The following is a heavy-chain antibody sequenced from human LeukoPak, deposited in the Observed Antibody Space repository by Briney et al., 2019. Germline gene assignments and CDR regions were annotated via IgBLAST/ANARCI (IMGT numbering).Heavy chain of an antibody. D-gene: IGHD2-15*01. J-gene: IGHJ4*02. CDR1: GFTFRTYS. CDR3: AKDPSLYCSNGNCFADY. CDR2: IGGSGSFI. V-gene: IGHV3-48*01. Sequence: GGSLRLSCAASGFTFRTYSIIWVRQAPGKGLEWVSHIGGSGSFIYYADSVKGRFTISRDNAKNSVSLQMNSLRAEDTAVYYCAKDPSLYCSNGNCFADYWGQGTLVTVSS.